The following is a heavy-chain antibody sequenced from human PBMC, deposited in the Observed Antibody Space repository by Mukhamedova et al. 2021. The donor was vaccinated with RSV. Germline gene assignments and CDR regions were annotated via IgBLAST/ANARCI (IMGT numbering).Heavy chain of an antibody. J-gene: IGHJ4*02. Sequence: IGEINHSGSTNYNPSLKSRVTISVDTSKNQFSLKLSSVTAADTAVYYCAQCGYCSGGSCYSLGLTDYWGQGTLVTVSS. D-gene: IGHD2-15*01. V-gene: IGHV4-34*01. CDR3: AQCGYCSGGSCYSLGLTDY. CDR2: INHSGST.